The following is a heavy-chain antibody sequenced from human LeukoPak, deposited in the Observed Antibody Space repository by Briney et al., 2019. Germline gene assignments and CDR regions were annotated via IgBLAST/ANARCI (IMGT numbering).Heavy chain of an antibody. J-gene: IGHJ3*02. Sequence: GGSLRLSCAASGFTFITYAMTWVRQPPGKGLEWVSSISSSSSYIYYADSVKGRFTISRDNAKNSLYLQMNNLRAEDTAVYYCARDRSIAAPFDIWGQGTMVTVSS. CDR3: ARDRSIAAPFDI. CDR1: GFTFITYA. CDR2: ISSSSSYI. V-gene: IGHV3-21*01. D-gene: IGHD6-6*01.